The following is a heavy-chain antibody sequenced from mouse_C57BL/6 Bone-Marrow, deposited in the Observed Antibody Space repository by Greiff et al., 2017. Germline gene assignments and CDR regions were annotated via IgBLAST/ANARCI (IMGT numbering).Heavy chain of an antibody. CDR2: ISSGSSTI. CDR3: ARGPDY. V-gene: IGHV5-17*01. J-gene: IGHJ2*01. Sequence: EVQLVESGGGLVKPGGSLKLSCAASEFTFSDYGMHWVRQAPEKGLEWVAYISSGSSTIYYADTVKGRFTISRDNAKNTLFLQMTSLRSEDTAMYYCARGPDYWGQGTTLTVSS. CDR1: EFTFSDYG.